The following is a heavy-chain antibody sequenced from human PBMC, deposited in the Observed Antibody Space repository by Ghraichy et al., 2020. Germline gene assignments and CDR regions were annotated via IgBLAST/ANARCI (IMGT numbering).Heavy chain of an antibody. V-gene: IGHV1-69*13. CDR3: ASDMERLIYAFDI. Sequence: SVKVSCKASGGTFSSYAISWVRQAPGQGLEWMGGIIPIFGTANYAQKFQGRVTITADESTSTAYMELSSLRSEDTAVYYCASDMERLIYAFDIWGQGTMVTVSS. CDR2: IIPIFGTA. CDR1: GGTFSSYA. J-gene: IGHJ3*02. D-gene: IGHD1-1*01.